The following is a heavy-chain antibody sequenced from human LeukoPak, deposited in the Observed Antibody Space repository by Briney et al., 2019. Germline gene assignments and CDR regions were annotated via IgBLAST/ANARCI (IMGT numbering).Heavy chain of an antibody. V-gene: IGHV1-2*04. CDR1: GCTFTGYY. CDR2: INPNSGST. Sequence: ASVKVSCKASGCTFTGYYMHWVRQAPGQGLEWMGWINPNSGSTNYAQKFQGWVTMTRDTSISTAYMELSRLRSDDTAVYYCARQLPKGDDAFDIWGQGTMVTVSS. D-gene: IGHD2-2*01. J-gene: IGHJ3*02. CDR3: ARQLPKGDDAFDI.